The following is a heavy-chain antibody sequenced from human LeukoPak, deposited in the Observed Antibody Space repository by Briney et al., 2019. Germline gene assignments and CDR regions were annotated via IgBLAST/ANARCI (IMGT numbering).Heavy chain of an antibody. CDR1: GGSISSYY. CDR2: IYYSGST. D-gene: IGHD6-19*01. V-gene: IGHV4-59*08. CDR3: ASHLGWYSSGWYEPPAFDY. J-gene: IGHJ4*02. Sequence: NPSETLSLTCTVSGGSISSYYWSWIRQPPGKGLEWIGYIYYSGSTNYNPSLKSRVTISVDTSKNQFSLKLSSVTAADTAVYYCASHLGWYSSGWYEPPAFDYWGQGTLVTVSS.